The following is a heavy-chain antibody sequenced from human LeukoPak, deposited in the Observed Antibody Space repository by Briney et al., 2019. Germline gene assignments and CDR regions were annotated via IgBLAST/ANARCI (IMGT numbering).Heavy chain of an antibody. D-gene: IGHD1-14*01. J-gene: IGHJ6*03. CDR2: INHSGST. Sequence: SETLSLTCAVYGGSFSGYYWSWIRQPPGKGLEWIGEINHSGSTNYNPSLKSRVTISVDTSKNQFSLKLSSVTAADTAVYYCARVGGNLYYYYYMDVWGKGTTVTVSS. CDR3: ARVGGNLYYYYYMDV. V-gene: IGHV4-34*01. CDR1: GGSFSGYY.